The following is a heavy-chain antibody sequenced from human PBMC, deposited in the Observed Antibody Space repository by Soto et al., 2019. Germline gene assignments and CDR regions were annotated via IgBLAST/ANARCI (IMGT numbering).Heavy chain of an antibody. Sequence: ASVKVSCKASGYTFTGYYMHWVRQPPGQGLEWMGWINPNSGGTNYAQKLQGRVTVTRDTSISTAYMELSSLRSDDTAVYYCARAPRQLQSLGYWGHGTLVTVSS. J-gene: IGHJ4*01. D-gene: IGHD1-26*01. V-gene: IGHV1-2*02. CDR3: ARAPRQLQSLGY. CDR2: INPNSGGT. CDR1: GYTFTGYY.